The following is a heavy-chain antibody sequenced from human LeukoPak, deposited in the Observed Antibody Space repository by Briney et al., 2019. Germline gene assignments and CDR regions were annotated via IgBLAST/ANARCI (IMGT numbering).Heavy chain of an antibody. D-gene: IGHD6-19*01. Sequence: PSETLSLTCTVSGYSISSGYYWGWIGQPPGKGLEWIGSIYHSGSTYYNPSLKSRVTISVDTSKNQFSLTLSSVTAADTAVYYCARHVLAVAGIWVFDNWFDPWGQGTLVTVSS. CDR3: ARHVLAVAGIWVFDNWFDP. J-gene: IGHJ5*02. CDR2: IYHSGST. CDR1: GYSISSGYY. V-gene: IGHV4-38-2*02.